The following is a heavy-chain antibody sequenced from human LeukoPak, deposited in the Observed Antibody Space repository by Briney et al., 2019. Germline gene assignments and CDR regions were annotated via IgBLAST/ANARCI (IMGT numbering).Heavy chain of an antibody. CDR2: ISGSGGST. CDR1: GFAFSSYA. CDR3: AKAFRDRGGGARIYFDY. V-gene: IGHV3-23*01. Sequence: GGSLRLSCAASGFAFSSYAMSWVRQAPGKGLEWVSAISGSGGSTYYADSVKGRFTISRDNSKNTLYLQMNSLRAEDTAVYYCAKAFRDRGGGARIYFDYWGQGTLVTVSS. J-gene: IGHJ4*02. D-gene: IGHD3-16*01.